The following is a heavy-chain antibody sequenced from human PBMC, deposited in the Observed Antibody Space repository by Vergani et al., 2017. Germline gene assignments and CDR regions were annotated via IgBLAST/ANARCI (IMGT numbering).Heavy chain of an antibody. J-gene: IGHJ4*02. CDR3: ARGEAGQWLVTYYFDY. V-gene: IGHV4-59*01. Sequence: QVQLQESGPGLVKPSETLSLTCTVSGGSISSYYWSWIRQPPGKGLEWIGYIYYSGSTNYNPSLKSRFTISVDTSKNQFSLKLSAVTAADTAVYYCARGEAGQWLVTYYFDYWGQGTLVTVSS. CDR1: GGSISSYY. CDR2: IYYSGST. D-gene: IGHD6-19*01.